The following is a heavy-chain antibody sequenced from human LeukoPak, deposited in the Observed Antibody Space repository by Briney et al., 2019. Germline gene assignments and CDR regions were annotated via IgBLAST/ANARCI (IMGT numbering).Heavy chain of an antibody. CDR1: GYTFTSYG. J-gene: IGHJ3*02. V-gene: IGHV1-18*01. Sequence: ASVKVSCKASGYTFTSYGISWVRQAPGQGLEWMGWISAYNGNTNYAQKLQGRVTMTTDTSTSTAYMELRSLRTDDTAVYYCAMWRSMVGGVIINPHLGAFDIWGQGTMVTVSS. CDR2: ISAYNGNT. D-gene: IGHD3-10*01. CDR3: AMWRSMVGGVIINPHLGAFDI.